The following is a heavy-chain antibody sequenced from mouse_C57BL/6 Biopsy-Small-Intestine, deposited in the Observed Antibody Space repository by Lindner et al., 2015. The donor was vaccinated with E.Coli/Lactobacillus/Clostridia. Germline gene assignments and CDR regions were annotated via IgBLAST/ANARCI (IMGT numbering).Heavy chain of an antibody. J-gene: IGHJ3*01. D-gene: IGHD2-3*01. V-gene: IGHV1-82*01. CDR2: IYPGDGDT. CDR3: ATYDGYFPWFAY. Sequence: VQLQESGPELVKPGASVKISCKASGYAFSSSWMNWVKQRPGKGLEWMGRIYPGDGDTNYNGKFKGKATLTVDKSSSTAYMQLSSLTSEDSAVYFCATYDGYFPWFAYWGQGTLVTVSA. CDR1: GYAFSSSW.